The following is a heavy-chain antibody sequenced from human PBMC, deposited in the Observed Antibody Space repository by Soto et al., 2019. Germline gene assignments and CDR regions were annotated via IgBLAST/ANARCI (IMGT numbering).Heavy chain of an antibody. D-gene: IGHD2-15*01. J-gene: IGHJ4*02. V-gene: IGHV6-1*01. CDR1: GDSVSSNSAA. CDR2: TYYRSKWYN. Sequence: QVQLQQSGPGLVKPSQTLSLTCAISGDSVSSNSAAWNWIRQSPSRGLEWLGRTYYRSKWYNDYAVSVKSRITTNPDTSKNQFSLQLNSVTPEDTAVYYCAREQFCSGGSCYYFDYWGQGTLVTVSS. CDR3: AREQFCSGGSCYYFDY.